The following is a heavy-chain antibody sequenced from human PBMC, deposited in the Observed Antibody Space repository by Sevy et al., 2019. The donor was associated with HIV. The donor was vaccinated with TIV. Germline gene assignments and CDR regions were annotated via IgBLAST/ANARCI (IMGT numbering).Heavy chain of an antibody. D-gene: IGHD5-12*01. CDR1: GFTFSSYS. Sequence: GGSLRLSCAASGFTFSSYSMNWVRQAPGKGLECVSSVSSLSNYIYYEDSVKGRFTISRDNAKNSLYLQMNNLRVEDTAVYYCARDRKGEYSAYDGAGYFGMDVWGQGITVTVSS. CDR2: VSSLSNYI. J-gene: IGHJ6*02. V-gene: IGHV3-21*01. CDR3: ARDRKGEYSAYDGAGYFGMDV.